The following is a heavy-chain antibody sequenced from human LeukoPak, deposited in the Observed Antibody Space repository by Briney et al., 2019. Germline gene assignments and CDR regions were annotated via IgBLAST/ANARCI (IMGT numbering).Heavy chain of an antibody. V-gene: IGHV1-18*04. D-gene: IGHD6-19*01. CDR1: GYTFGTHW. J-gene: IGHJ4*02. CDR2: ISAYNGNT. Sequence: GASVKVSCKASGYTFGTHWMHWVRQAPGQGLEWMGWISAYNGNTNYAQKLQGRVTMTTDTSTSTAYMELRSLRSDDTAVYYCARRPYSSGWYLDYWGQGTLVTVSS. CDR3: ARRPYSSGWYLDY.